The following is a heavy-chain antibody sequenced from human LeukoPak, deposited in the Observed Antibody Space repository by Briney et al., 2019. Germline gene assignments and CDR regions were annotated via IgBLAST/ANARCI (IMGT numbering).Heavy chain of an antibody. J-gene: IGHJ3*02. CDR1: GGSMTSGNYY. V-gene: IGHV4-61*02. Sequence: PSETLSLTCTVSGGSMTSGNYYWSWIRQAAGKGLEWVGRIYTYGSTDYNPSLKSRVTISIDTSKNHLSLKLSSVTAADTAVYYCVRDLGAHDGFDIWGQGTMVLVSS. D-gene: IGHD3-16*01. CDR2: IYTYGST. CDR3: VRDLGAHDGFDI.